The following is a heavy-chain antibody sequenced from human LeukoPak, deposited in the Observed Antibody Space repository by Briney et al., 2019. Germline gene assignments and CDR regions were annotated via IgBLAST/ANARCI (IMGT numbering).Heavy chain of an antibody. CDR2: VHYSGGT. D-gene: IGHD5-18*01. CDR3: ARRRSFGLSRTMDV. Sequence: SETLSLTCTVSGGSISSSNYYWGWIRQPPGKGLQWIGYVHYSGGTNYNPSLKSRVSISVDTSKNRFSLKLTSLTAADTAVYYCARRRSFGLSRTMDVWGKGITVTVSS. CDR1: GGSISSSNYY. J-gene: IGHJ6*03. V-gene: IGHV4-39*01.